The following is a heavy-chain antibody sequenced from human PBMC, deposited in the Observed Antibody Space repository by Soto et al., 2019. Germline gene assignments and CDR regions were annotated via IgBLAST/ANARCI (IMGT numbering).Heavy chain of an antibody. CDR3: ARGYSHYAH. Sequence: SETLSLTCTVSGGSVSRDSNFWSWIRQPPGKGLEWIGYIYYSGPTRYNPSLESRVTISVDSSKNQVSLNLTSVTAADTAVYYCARGYSHYAHWGRGTLVTVSS. CDR2: IYYSGPT. CDR1: GGSVSRDSNF. V-gene: IGHV4-61*01. D-gene: IGHD4-4*01. J-gene: IGHJ4*02.